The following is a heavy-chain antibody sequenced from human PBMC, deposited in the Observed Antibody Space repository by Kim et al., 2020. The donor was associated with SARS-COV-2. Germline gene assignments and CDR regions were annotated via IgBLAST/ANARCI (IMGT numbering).Heavy chain of an antibody. J-gene: IGHJ5*02. Sequence: SPKARGTISVDTSKNQFSLKLRSVTAADTAVYYCARQRITMIVVSRWFDPWGQGTLVTVSS. D-gene: IGHD3-22*01. V-gene: IGHV4-39*01. CDR3: ARQRITMIVVSRWFDP.